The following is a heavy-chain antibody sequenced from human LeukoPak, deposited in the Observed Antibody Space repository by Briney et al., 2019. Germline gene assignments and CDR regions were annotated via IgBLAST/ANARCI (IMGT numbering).Heavy chain of an antibody. J-gene: IGHJ3*02. V-gene: IGHV3-7*03. CDR3: ARSPTYYYDSSGYYGNGAFDI. CDR2: IKQDGSEK. CDR1: EFTLSSYW. Sequence: GGSLRLSCAASEFTLSSYWMSWVRQAPGKGLEWVASIKQDGSEKYYVDSVKGRVTISRDNAKNSLYLQMNSLRAEDTAVYYCARSPTYYYDSSGYYGNGAFDIWGQGTMVTVSS. D-gene: IGHD3-22*01.